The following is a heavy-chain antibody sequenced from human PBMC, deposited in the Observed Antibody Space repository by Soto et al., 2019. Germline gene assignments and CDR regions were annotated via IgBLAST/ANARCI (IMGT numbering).Heavy chain of an antibody. V-gene: IGHV4-39*01. CDR2: IYYSGST. CDR3: ATLPPVIGPNYYYGMDV. Sequence: QLKLQESGPGLVKPSETLSLTCTVSGGSISSTSFYWGWIRQSPGKGLDWIGSIYYSGSTYCNPSLKRRLTMSVDTSKKQFSLNLTSVTDADTAVYYCATLPPVIGPNYYYGMDVWGQGTTVTVSS. CDR1: GGSISSTSFY. D-gene: IGHD3-10*01. J-gene: IGHJ6*02.